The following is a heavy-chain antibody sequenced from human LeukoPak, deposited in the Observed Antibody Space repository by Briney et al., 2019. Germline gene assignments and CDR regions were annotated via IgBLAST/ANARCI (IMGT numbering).Heavy chain of an antibody. CDR2: IYYSGST. V-gene: IGHV4-39*07. Sequence: SETLSLTCTVSGGSINSGDYYWVWIRQPPGKGLEWIGSIYYSGSTSYNPSLKSRVTMTVDTSKSQFSLKLNSVTAADTAVYYCARVVAAAGNNWFDPWGQGTLVTVSS. D-gene: IGHD6-13*01. CDR1: GGSINSGDYY. CDR3: ARVVAAAGNNWFDP. J-gene: IGHJ5*02.